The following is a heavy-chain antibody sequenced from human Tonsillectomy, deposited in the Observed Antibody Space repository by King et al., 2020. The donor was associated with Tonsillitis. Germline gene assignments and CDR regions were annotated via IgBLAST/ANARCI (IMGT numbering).Heavy chain of an antibody. J-gene: IGHJ4*02. CDR2: INPNSGGT. CDR3: ARWSSIVLMVSAVPPMR. D-gene: IGHD2-8*01. V-gene: IGHV1-2*02. CDR1: GYTFTGYY. Sequence: VQLVESGAEVKKPGASVKVSCKASGYTFTGYYMHWVRQAPGQGLEWMGWINPNSGGTNFAQKFQGRVTMTRDTSISTADMELSRLRFDDTAVYYCARWSSIVLMVSAVPPMRWGQGTLVTVSS.